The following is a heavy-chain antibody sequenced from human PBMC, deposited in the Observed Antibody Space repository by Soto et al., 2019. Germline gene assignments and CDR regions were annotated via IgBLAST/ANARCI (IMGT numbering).Heavy chain of an antibody. Sequence: QVQLQQWGAGLLKPSETLSLTCAVYGGSFSGYYWSWIRQPPGKGLEWIGEINHSGSTNYNPSIKSRVTISVDTSKNQFSLKLSSVTAADTAVYYCARANSSGWYPFDYWGQGTLVTVSS. V-gene: IGHV4-34*01. CDR3: ARANSSGWYPFDY. CDR2: INHSGST. D-gene: IGHD6-19*01. CDR1: GGSFSGYY. J-gene: IGHJ4*02.